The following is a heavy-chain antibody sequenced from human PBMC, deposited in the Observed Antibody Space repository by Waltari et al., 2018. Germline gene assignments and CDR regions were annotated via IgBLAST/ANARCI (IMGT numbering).Heavy chain of an antibody. CDR3: AKDLHWAEDDYGDPRWFDP. J-gene: IGHJ5*02. CDR1: GFTFSSYA. Sequence: EVQLVESGGGLVQPGGSLRLSCAASGFTFSSYAMSWVRQAPGKGLEWVSAISGSGGSTYYADSVKGRFTISRDNAKSTLYLQMNSLRAEDTAVYYCAKDLHWAEDDYGDPRWFDPWGQGTLVTVSS. D-gene: IGHD4-17*01. CDR2: ISGSGGST. V-gene: IGHV3-23*04.